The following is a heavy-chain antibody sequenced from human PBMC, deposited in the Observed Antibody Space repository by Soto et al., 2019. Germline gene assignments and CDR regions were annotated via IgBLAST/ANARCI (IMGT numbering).Heavy chain of an antibody. D-gene: IGHD2-15*01. J-gene: IGHJ5*02. CDR2: INAGNGGT. CDR1: GYTFTSYP. CDR3: ATDRGGYCSGGSCSEAWFDP. Sequence: QVQLVQSGAEEKKPGASVKVSCKASGYTFTSYPMNWLRQAPGQRPEWMGWINAGNGGTKYSQKFQGRVSITRDTSASTAYMQLSRLRSEDTAVYYCATDRGGYCSGGSCSEAWFDPGGQGTLVTVSS. V-gene: IGHV1-3*05.